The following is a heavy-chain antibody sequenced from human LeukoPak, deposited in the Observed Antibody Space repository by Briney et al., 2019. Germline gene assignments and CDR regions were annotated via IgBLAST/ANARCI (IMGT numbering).Heavy chain of an antibody. J-gene: IGHJ4*02. CDR2: IKQDGSEK. Sequence: PGGSLRLSCAASGFTFSSYWMSWVRQAPGKGLEWVANIKQDGSEKYYVDSVKGRFTISRDNAKNSLYLQMNSLRAEDTAVYYCATALGTVTTTFDYWGQGTLVTVSS. CDR1: GFTFSSYW. D-gene: IGHD4-17*01. CDR3: ATALGTVTTTFDY. V-gene: IGHV3-7*03.